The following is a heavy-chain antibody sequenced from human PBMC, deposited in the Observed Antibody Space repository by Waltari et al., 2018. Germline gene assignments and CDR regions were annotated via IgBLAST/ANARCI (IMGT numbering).Heavy chain of an antibody. CDR2: LWFEGGDE. J-gene: IGHJ4*02. CDR3: AKDAFGNTYMDH. V-gene: IGHV3-30*18. CDR1: GFSLSHSG. Sequence: QLQPVESGGGVVQPGKSLRPPRAASGFSLSHSGMHWVRQAPGRGLEWVALLWFEGGDEYYADSVRGRFTISRDNSKNLLYLHMDSLRVDDTAVYYCAKDAFGNTYMDHWGQGTLVTVSS. D-gene: IGHD3-16*01.